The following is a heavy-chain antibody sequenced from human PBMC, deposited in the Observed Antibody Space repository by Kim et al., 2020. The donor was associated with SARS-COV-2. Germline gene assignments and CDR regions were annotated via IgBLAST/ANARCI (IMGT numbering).Heavy chain of an antibody. D-gene: IGHD1-26*01. Sequence: GGSLRLSCVASGFPFSNYWMPWVRQAPGKGLEWVANIKADGRDMFYLDSVKGRFTTSRDNARNSLYLQMNSLRVEDTAVYYCMRGHYPHSGDWGQGAQLT. CDR3: MRGHYPHSGD. CDR1: GFPFSNYW. CDR2: IKADGRDM. V-gene: IGHV3-7*03. J-gene: IGHJ4*02.